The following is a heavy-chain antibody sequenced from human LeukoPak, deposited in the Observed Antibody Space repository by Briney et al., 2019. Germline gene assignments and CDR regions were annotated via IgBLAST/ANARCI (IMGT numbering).Heavy chain of an antibody. CDR3: ATDRSQSSDSNGYYPDALNI. Sequence: PGGSLRLSCAASGVTLRSDTLNCVRQAPGKGLECVSSISSVSTHIYNADSVKGRFTISRDNAKNSLYLQMNSLRAEDTAMYFCATDRSQSSDSNGYYPDALNIWGQGTLVTVSS. CDR2: ISSVSTHI. D-gene: IGHD3-22*01. CDR1: GVTLRSDT. J-gene: IGHJ3*02. V-gene: IGHV3-21*01.